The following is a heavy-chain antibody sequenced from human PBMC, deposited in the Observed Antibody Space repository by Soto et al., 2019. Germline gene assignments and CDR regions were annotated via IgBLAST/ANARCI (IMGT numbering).Heavy chain of an antibody. D-gene: IGHD3-10*01. CDR3: ARRKTSYESGSGGFDY. CDR1: GCSILSSSYY. Sequence: SDTLSLSCAVPGCSILSSSYYWGWIRQPPGKGLEWIGSIYYSGITYYNPSLKSRVTIFVDTSKNQFSLKLSSVTAADTAVYYCARRKTSYESGSGGFDYWGQGTLVTVS. V-gene: IGHV4-39*01. CDR2: IYYSGIT. J-gene: IGHJ4*02.